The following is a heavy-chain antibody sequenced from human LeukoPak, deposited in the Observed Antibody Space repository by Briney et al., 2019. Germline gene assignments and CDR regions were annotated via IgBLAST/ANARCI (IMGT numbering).Heavy chain of an antibody. D-gene: IGHD6-25*01. CDR1: GFTFSSYW. CDR3: ARDHLGGIAAS. Sequence: GGSLRLSCAASGFTFSSYWMHWVRQAPRKGLVWVSRINSDGSSTSYADSVKGRFTISRDNAKNTLYLQMNSLRAEDTAVYYCARDHLGGIAASWGQGTLVTVSS. J-gene: IGHJ4*02. V-gene: IGHV3-74*01. CDR2: INSDGSST.